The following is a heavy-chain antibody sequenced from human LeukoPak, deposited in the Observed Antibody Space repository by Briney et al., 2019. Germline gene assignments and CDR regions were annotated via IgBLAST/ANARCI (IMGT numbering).Heavy chain of an antibody. J-gene: IGHJ4*02. V-gene: IGHV4-34*01. CDR2: INHSGST. CDR1: GGSFSGYY. CDR3: ARAVHDSSGYYPPDFDY. D-gene: IGHD3-22*01. Sequence: PSETLSLTCAVYGGSFSGYYWSWIRQPPGKGLEWIGEINHSGSTNYNPSLKSRVTISVDTSKNQFSLKLSSVTAADTAVYYCARAVHDSSGYYPPDFDYWGQGTLVTVSS.